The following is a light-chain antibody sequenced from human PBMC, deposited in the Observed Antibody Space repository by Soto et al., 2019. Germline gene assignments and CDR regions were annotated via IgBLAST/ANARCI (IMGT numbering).Light chain of an antibody. CDR3: QQRSNFIT. CDR1: QSVSSN. CDR2: GAS. Sequence: EIVMTQSPATLSVSPGERATLSCRASQSVSSNLAWSQQKPGQAPRPLIYGASTRATGIPARFSGSGSGTDFTLTISSLEPEDFAVYYCQQRSNFITFGQGTRLEIK. J-gene: IGKJ5*01. V-gene: IGKV3-15*01.